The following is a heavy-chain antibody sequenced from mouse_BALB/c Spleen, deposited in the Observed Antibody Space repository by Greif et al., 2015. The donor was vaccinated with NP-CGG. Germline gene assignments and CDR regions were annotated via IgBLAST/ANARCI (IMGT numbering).Heavy chain of an antibody. J-gene: IGHJ2*01. CDR3: ASGGNYDYFDY. CDR2: IDPSDSET. D-gene: IGHD6-1*01. CDR1: GYTFTSYW. Sequence: VQLQQSGAELVKPGAPVKLSCKASGYTFTSYWMNWVKQRPGRGLEWIGRIDPSDSETHYNQKFKDKATLTVDEPSSTAYIQLSSLTSEDSAVYYCASGGNYDYFDYWGQGTTLTVSS. V-gene: IGHV1-69*02.